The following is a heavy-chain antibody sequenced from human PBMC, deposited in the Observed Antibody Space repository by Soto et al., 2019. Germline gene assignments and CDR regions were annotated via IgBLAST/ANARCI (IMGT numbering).Heavy chain of an antibody. CDR2: IQNDGSKK. D-gene: IGHD2-2*01. V-gene: IGHV3-33*01. Sequence: QVQLVESGGGVVQPGRSLRLSCAASGFTFRNYGMHWVRQATGKGLEWVTAIQNDGSKKYYADSVKGRFTISRDDSKNALYMQMDSLRVEDTAVYQCARDSCRSPTCLNYWGQGFLVIVSS. J-gene: IGHJ4*02. CDR3: ARDSCRSPTCLNY. CDR1: GFTFRNYG.